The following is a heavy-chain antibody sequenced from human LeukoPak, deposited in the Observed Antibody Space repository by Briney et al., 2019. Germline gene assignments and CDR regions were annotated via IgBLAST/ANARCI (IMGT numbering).Heavy chain of an antibody. J-gene: IGHJ3*02. V-gene: IGHV3-30*02. CDR3: AKDSGERYNWNYGAFDI. Sequence: PGGSLRLSCAASGFTFSSYGMHWVRQAPGKGLEWVAFIRYDGSNKYYADSVKGRFTISRDNSKNTLYLQMNSLRAEDTAVYYCAKDSGERYNWNYGAFDIWGQGTMVTVSS. CDR1: GFTFSSYG. CDR2: IRYDGSNK. D-gene: IGHD1-7*01.